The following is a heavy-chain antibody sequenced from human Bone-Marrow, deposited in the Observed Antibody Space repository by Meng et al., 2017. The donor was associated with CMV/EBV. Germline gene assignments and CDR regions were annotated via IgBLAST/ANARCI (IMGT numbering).Heavy chain of an antibody. J-gene: IGHJ4*03. CDR2: ISSSGSTI. CDR1: GFTFSSYS. V-gene: IGHV3-48*04. CDR3: ARAAWGGYDPFDY. D-gene: IGHD5-12*01. Sequence: GGSLRLSCAASGFTFSSYSMNWVRQAPGKGLEWVSYISSSGSTIYYADSVKGRFTISRDNAKNSLYLQMNSLRAEDTAVYYCARAAWGGYDPFDYWGQGTTVTVSS.